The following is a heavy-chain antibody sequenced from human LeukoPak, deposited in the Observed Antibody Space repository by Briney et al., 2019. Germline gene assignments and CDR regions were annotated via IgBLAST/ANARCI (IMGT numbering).Heavy chain of an antibody. D-gene: IGHD3-9*01. CDR1: GVTFINYT. V-gene: IGHV3-21*01. Sequence: GGSLRLSCVGSGVTFINYTMNWVRQAPGKGLEWISSISSSSTKIYYADSVKGRFTTARDNAKQSLYLQMNSLRAEDTAVYYCTRDPSFDSTFYYGMDVWGQGTTVTVSS. J-gene: IGHJ6*02. CDR3: TRDPSFDSTFYYGMDV. CDR2: ISSSSTKI.